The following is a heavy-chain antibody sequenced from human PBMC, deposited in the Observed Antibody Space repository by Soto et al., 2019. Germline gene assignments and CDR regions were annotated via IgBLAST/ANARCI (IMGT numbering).Heavy chain of an antibody. CDR2: INHRGST. CDR3: ARGSEAAAGTWFFDS. V-gene: IGHV4-34*01. J-gene: IGHJ4*02. D-gene: IGHD6-13*01. CDR1: GGSFRGHY. Sequence: SETLSLTCAVYGGSFRGHYWTWIRQPPGKGLEWIGEINHRGSTNYNPSLKSRVTISVDTSKNQFSLKLISVTAADTAVYYCARGSEAAAGTWFFDSWGQGPLVTVSS.